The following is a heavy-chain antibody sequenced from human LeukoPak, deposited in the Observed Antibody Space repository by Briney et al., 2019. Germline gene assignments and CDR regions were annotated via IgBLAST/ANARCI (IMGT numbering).Heavy chain of an antibody. J-gene: IGHJ4*02. CDR1: GFTFSSYA. V-gene: IGHV3-23*01. CDR3: AKPLNWGSPYYFDY. CDR2: ISGSGGGT. Sequence: GGSLRLSCAASGFTFSSYAMSWVRQAPGKGLEWVSAISGSGGGTYYADSVKGRFTISRDNSKNSLYLQMNSLRAEETAVYYCAKPLNWGSPYYFDYWGQGTLVTVSS. D-gene: IGHD3-16*01.